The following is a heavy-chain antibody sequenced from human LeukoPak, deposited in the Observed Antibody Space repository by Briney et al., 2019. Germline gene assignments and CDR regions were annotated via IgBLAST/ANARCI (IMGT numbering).Heavy chain of an antibody. D-gene: IGHD3-10*01. CDR2: IHTSGST. CDR3: ARDTYYYGSGSYRLDY. V-gene: IGHV4-4*07. CDR1: GVSISSYY. Sequence: SETLSLTCTVSGVSISSYYWSWLRQPAGKGLEWIGRIHTSGSTNYNPSLKSRVSISVDTSKNQFFLKLSSVTAADAAVYYCARDTYYYGSGSYRLDYWGQGTLVTVSS. J-gene: IGHJ4*02.